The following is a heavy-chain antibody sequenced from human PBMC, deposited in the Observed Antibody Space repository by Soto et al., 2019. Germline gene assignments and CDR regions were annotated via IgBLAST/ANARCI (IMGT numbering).Heavy chain of an antibody. J-gene: IGHJ3*02. Sequence: KQSQTLSLTCAISGDSVSSNSAAWNWIRQSPSRGLEWLGRTYYRSKWYNDYAVSVKSRITINPDTSKNQFSLQLNSVTPEDTAVYYCARVILLWFGELLDDAFGIWGQGTMVTVSS. V-gene: IGHV6-1*01. CDR3: ARVILLWFGELLDDAFGI. CDR1: GDSVSSNSAA. CDR2: TYYRSKWYN. D-gene: IGHD3-10*01.